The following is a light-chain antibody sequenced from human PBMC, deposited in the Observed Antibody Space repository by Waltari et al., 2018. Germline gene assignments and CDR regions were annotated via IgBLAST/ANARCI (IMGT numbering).Light chain of an antibody. CDR3: QHYGSSLSIT. CDR1: QSVSSSY. CDR2: SAS. Sequence: TLSCRASQSVSSSYLAWYQQKPGQAPRLLIYSASSRATGIPDRFSGSGSGTDFTLTISRLEPEDFAVYYCQHYGSSLSITFGRGTRLEIK. V-gene: IGKV3-20*01. J-gene: IGKJ5*01.